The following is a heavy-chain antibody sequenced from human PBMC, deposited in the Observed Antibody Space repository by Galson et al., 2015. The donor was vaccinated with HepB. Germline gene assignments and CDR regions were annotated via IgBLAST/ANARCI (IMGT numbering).Heavy chain of an antibody. Sequence: SVKVSCKASGYTFTNYNIYWVRQAPGQGLQWMGYISGYNGNTNYAQKFQGRVTMTTDTSTSAAYMELRNLRSDDTAVYYCARLGTAAGFLGRWGQGTLVTVSS. J-gene: IGHJ4*02. CDR1: GYTFTNYN. CDR2: ISGYNGNT. D-gene: IGHD6-13*01. V-gene: IGHV1-18*01. CDR3: ARLGTAAGFLGR.